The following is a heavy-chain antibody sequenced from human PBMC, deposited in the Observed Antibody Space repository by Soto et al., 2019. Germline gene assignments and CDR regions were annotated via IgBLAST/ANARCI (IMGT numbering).Heavy chain of an antibody. V-gene: IGHV5-10-1*01. Sequence: EVQLVQSGAEVKKPGESLRISCKGSGYSFTSYWISWVRQMPGKGLEWMGRIDPSDSYTNYSPSFQGHVTISADKSISTAYRQWSSLKASDTAMYYCARGWFGELLSDYWGQGTLVTVSS. CDR1: GYSFTSYW. CDR3: ARGWFGELLSDY. CDR2: IDPSDSYT. J-gene: IGHJ4*02. D-gene: IGHD3-10*01.